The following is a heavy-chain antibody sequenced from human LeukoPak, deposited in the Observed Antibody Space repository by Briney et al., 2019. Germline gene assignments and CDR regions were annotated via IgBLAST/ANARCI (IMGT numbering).Heavy chain of an antibody. CDR1: GFTFSSYE. V-gene: IGHV3-48*03. CDR2: ISSSGSNI. CDR3: ARDTVNGPFVVSLDY. Sequence: PGGSLRLSCAASGFTFSSYEMNWVRQAPGKGLEWVSYISSSGSNIYVADSLRGRFTISRDNAKNSLYLQMNSLRVEDTAIYYCARDTVNGPFVVSLDYWGQGALVTVS. D-gene: IGHD2-8*01. J-gene: IGHJ4*02.